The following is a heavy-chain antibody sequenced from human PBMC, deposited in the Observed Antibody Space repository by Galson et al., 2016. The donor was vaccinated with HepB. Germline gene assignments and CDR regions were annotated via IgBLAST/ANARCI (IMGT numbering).Heavy chain of an antibody. Sequence: SLRLSCAASGFPFSSYNMNWVRQAPGKGLEWVSSISSSSSYISYADSVRGRFTISRDNAKNSLYLQMNRLRAEDTAVYYCAIDHLDYYYDNSSFDYWGQGTLVTVSS. D-gene: IGHD3-22*01. CDR1: GFPFSSYN. J-gene: IGHJ4*02. CDR3: AIDHLDYYYDNSSFDY. V-gene: IGHV3-21*01. CDR2: ISSSSSYI.